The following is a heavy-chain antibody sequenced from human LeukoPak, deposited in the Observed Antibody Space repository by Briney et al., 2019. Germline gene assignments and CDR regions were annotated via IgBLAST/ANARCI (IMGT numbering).Heavy chain of an antibody. CDR3: ARGKGRLGAPERGSFDY. V-gene: IGHV3-21*01. CDR1: GFTFSSYS. J-gene: IGHJ4*02. Sequence: KSGGPLRLSCAASGFTFSSYSMNWVRQAPGKGLEWVSSISSSSSYIYYADSVKGRFTISRDNAKNSLYLQMNSLRAEDTAVYYCARGKGRLGAPERGSFDYWGQGTLVTVSS. D-gene: IGHD1-26*01. CDR2: ISSSSSYI.